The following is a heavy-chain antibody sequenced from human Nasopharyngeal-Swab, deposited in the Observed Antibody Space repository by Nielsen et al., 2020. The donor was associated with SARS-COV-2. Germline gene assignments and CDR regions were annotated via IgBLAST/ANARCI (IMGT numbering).Heavy chain of an antibody. V-gene: IGHV4-30-2*01. CDR3: ARGNYYDSSGYYYANYYYYYMDV. Sequence: LRLSCAASGGSISSGGYSWSWIRQPPGKGLEWIGYIYHSGSTYYNPSLKSRVTISIDRSKNQFSLKLSSVTAADTAVYYCARGNYYDSSGYYYANYYYYYMDVWGKGTTVTVSS. CDR1: GGSISSGGYS. D-gene: IGHD3-22*01. CDR2: IYHSGST. J-gene: IGHJ6*03.